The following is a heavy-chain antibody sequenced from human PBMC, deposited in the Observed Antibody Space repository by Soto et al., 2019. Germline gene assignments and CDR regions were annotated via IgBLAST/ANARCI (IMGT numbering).Heavy chain of an antibody. Sequence: ASVKVSCKASGYSFTSYYMHWLRQAPGQGLEWMGIINPSDGSATYAQKFQGRVTMTRDTSTSTVYMELSSLRSEDTAVYYCARWAATGTGGTPFDPWGQGTLVTVSS. V-gene: IGHV1-46*01. CDR1: GYSFTSYY. J-gene: IGHJ5*02. D-gene: IGHD6-13*01. CDR2: INPSDGSA. CDR3: ARWAATGTGGTPFDP.